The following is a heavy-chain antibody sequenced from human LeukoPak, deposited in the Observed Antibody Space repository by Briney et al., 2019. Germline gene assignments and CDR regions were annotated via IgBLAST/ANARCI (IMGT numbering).Heavy chain of an antibody. CDR2: IYYSGST. D-gene: IGHD3-22*01. V-gene: IGHV4-39*07. CDR1: GGSISSSSYY. J-gene: IGHJ4*02. CDR3: ARDQVDYDTPDHFDY. Sequence: SETLSLTCTVSGGSISSSSYYWGWIRQPPGKGLEWIGSIYYSGSTYYNPSLKSRVTISVDTSKNQFSLTLTSVTAADTAVYYCARDQVDYDTPDHFDYWGKGTLVTVSS.